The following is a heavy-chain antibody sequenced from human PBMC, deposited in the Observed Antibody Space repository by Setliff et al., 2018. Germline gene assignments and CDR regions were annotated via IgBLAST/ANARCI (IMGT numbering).Heavy chain of an antibody. CDR1: GFTFSSYT. Sequence: GGSLRLSCAASGFTFSSYTMTWVRQAPGEGLEWVSGISARTGLTYYEDSVKGRFTISRDNAKNTLYLQMNSLRAEETAVYYCARAHSSTLSVHDYWGQGTLVTVPS. CDR2: ISARTGLT. CDR3: ARAHSSTLSVHDY. D-gene: IGHD2-2*01. J-gene: IGHJ4*02. V-gene: IGHV3-21*01.